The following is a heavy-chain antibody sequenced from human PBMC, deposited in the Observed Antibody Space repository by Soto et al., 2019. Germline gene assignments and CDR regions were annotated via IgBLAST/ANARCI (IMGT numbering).Heavy chain of an antibody. CDR3: ARDKIKGAPDYLDS. CDR1: GFTFSANA. Sequence: EQLVESGGDMVQPGRSLTLSCAASGFTFSANAMHWVRQAPGKGLEWVAVIAYDGTIKIYRDSVKGRFTISRDDSKSTLYLQMNSLRPEDTAVYYCARDKIKGAPDYLDSWGQGTLVTVSS. D-gene: IGHD1-26*01. V-gene: IGHV3-30-3*01. J-gene: IGHJ4*02. CDR2: IAYDGTIK.